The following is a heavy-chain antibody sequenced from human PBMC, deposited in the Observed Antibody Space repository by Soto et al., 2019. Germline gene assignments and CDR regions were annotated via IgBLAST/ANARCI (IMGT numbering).Heavy chain of an antibody. Sequence: TGGSLRLSCEASGFTFRIYAMSWVRQPPGKGLEWVSAISGSGDSTYYADSVKGRFTISRDNSKNTLYLQMNSLRAEDTAVYYCAKDRSGGIIDYFDFWGQGTLVTVS. CDR1: GFTFRIYA. CDR2: ISGSGDST. D-gene: IGHD3-16*01. J-gene: IGHJ4*02. CDR3: AKDRSGGIIDYFDF. V-gene: IGHV3-23*01.